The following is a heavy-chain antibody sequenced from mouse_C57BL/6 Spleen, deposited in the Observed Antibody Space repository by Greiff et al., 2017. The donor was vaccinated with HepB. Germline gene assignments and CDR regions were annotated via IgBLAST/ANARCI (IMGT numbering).Heavy chain of an antibody. V-gene: IGHV5-17*01. CDR2: ISSGSSTI. Sequence: EVMLVESGGGLVKPGGSLKLSRAASGFTFSDYGMHWVRQAPEKGLEWVAYISSGSSTIYYADTVKGRFTISRDNAKNTLFLQMTSLRSEDTAMYYCARAGSSYYYAMDYWGQGTSVTVSS. CDR1: GFTFSDYG. CDR3: ARAGSSYYYAMDY. J-gene: IGHJ4*01. D-gene: IGHD1-1*01.